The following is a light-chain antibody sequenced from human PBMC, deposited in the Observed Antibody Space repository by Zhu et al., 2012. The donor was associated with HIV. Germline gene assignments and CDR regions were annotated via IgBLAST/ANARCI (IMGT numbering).Light chain of an antibody. V-gene: IGKV3-15*01. Sequence: EIVMTQSPATLSLSPGERATLSCGASQSVGGNLAWYRQKPGQSPRLLIYAASTRATGIPARFTGSRSGTAFTLTISSLQSEDSALYYCQQYNNWPPITFGQGTRLEIK. CDR1: QSVGGN. CDR2: AAS. J-gene: IGKJ5*01. CDR3: QQYNNWPPIT.